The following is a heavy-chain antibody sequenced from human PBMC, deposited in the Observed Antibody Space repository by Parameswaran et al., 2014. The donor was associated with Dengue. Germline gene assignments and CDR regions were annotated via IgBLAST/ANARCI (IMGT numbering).Heavy chain of an antibody. J-gene: IGHJ4*02. CDR3: ARMVIPRAYITPAGEGVGYFDY. Sequence: VRQMPGKGLEWVAVIWYDGSNKYYADSVKGRFTISRDNSKNTLYLQMNSLRAEDTAVYYCARMVIPRAYITPAGEGVGYFDYWGQGTLVTVSS. V-gene: IGHV3-33*01. CDR2: IWYDGSNK. D-gene: IGHD3-3*01.